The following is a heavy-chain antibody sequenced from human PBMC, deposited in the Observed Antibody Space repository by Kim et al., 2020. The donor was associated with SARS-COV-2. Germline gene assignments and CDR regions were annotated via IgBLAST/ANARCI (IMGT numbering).Heavy chain of an antibody. CDR2: INAGNGNT. CDR3: ARTVVVAAPSPNMDV. D-gene: IGHD2-15*01. CDR1: GYTFTSYA. Sequence: ASVKVSCKASGYTFTSYAMHWVRQAPGQRLEWMGWINAGNGNTKYSQKFQGRVTITRDTSASTAYMELSSLRSEDTAVYYCARTVVVAAPSPNMDVWGQGTTVTVSS. V-gene: IGHV1-3*01. J-gene: IGHJ6*02.